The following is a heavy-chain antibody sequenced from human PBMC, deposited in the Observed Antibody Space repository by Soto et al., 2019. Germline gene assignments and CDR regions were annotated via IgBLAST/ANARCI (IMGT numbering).Heavy chain of an antibody. CDR3: AKDRRSGFPSYYYYYYGMDV. V-gene: IGHV3-30*18. CDR2: ISYDGSNK. J-gene: IGHJ6*02. CDR1: GFTFSSYG. D-gene: IGHD4-17*01. Sequence: GGSLRLSCAASGFTFSSYGMHWVRQAPGKGLEWVAVISYDGSNKYYADSVKGRFTISRDNSMNTLYLQMNSLRAEDTAVYYCAKDRRSGFPSYYYYYYGMDVWGQGTTVTVSS.